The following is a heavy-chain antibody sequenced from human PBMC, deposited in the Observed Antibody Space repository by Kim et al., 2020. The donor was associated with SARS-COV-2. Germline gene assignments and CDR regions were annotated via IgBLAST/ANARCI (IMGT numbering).Heavy chain of an antibody. V-gene: IGHV3-9*01. CDR3: AKDGDWHSSYFRH. CDR1: GFTFGNHD. Sequence: GGSLRLSCAASGFTFGNHDMHWVRQAPGKGLEWVSSIYSNSGGIAYADSVRGRFSISRDNAKDSVYLQMNSLRPEDTAVYYCAKDGDWHSSYFRHWAQGT. CDR2: IYSNSGGI. J-gene: IGHJ4*02. D-gene: IGHD6-6*01.